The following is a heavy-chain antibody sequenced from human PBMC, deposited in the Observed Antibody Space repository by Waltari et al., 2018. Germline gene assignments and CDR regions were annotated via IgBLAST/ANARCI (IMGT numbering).Heavy chain of an antibody. D-gene: IGHD3-10*01. CDR1: GYSISSDYY. CDR2: IYHSGST. Sequence: QVQLQESGPGLVKPSETLSLTCTVSGYSISSDYYWGWIRQPPGKGLESIGAIYHSGSTYYNPSLKSRVTISLDSSKNQFSLKLTSVTAADTAVYFCARSVFWSTSSGYYFDYWGQGALVTVSS. V-gene: IGHV4-38-2*02. CDR3: ARSVFWSTSSGYYFDY. J-gene: IGHJ4*02.